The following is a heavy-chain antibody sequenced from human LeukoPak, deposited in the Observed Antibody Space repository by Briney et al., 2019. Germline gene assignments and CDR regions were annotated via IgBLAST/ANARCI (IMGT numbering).Heavy chain of an antibody. CDR3: ARRGVLRFLEWPYYFDY. Sequence: SETLSLTCTVSGGSISSSSYYWSWIRQPPGKGLEWIGEINHSGSTNYNPSLKSRVTISVDTSKNQFSLKLSSVTAADTAVYYCARRGVLRFLEWPYYFDYWGQGTLVTVSS. CDR2: INHSGST. D-gene: IGHD3-3*01. V-gene: IGHV4-39*07. J-gene: IGHJ4*02. CDR1: GGSISSSSYY.